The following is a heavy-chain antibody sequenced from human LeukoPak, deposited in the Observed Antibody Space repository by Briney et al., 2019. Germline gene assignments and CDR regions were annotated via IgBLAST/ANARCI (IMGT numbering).Heavy chain of an antibody. CDR2: ISHAGVGT. J-gene: IGHJ6*03. D-gene: IGHD2-2*01. CDR3: AKVSVGDCASSSCYDGYYHYFYMDV. Sequence: GGSLRLSCAASGFTFSDSYMTWIRQAPGKGLEWISPISHAGVGTFYTDSVRGRFTISRDNANNSLYLQMDSLRVQDTAVYYCAKVSVGDCASSSCYDGYYHYFYMDVWGKGTTVTVSS. V-gene: IGHV3-11*04. CDR1: GFTFSDSY.